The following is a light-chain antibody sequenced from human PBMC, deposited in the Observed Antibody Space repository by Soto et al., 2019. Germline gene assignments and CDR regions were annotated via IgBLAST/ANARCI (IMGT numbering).Light chain of an antibody. V-gene: IGLV1-44*01. CDR3: ATWDDSLNGVV. CDR2: SND. CDR1: SSNIGTNT. J-gene: IGLJ2*01. Sequence: QSVLTQPPSASGTPGQRVSISCSGGSSNIGTNTVNWYQHLPGTAPKLLIFSNDERPSGVPDRFSGSKSGTLASLAISGLQSDDEADYYCATWDDSLNGVVFGGGTKVTVL.